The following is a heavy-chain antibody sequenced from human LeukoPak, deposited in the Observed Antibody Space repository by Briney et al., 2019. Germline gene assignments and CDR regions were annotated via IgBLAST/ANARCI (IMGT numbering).Heavy chain of an antibody. CDR3: ARGLKWELSPGNAFDI. V-gene: IGHV1-18*01. Sequence: ASVKVSCKASGYTFTSYGISWVRQAPGQGLEWMGWISAYNGNTNYAQKLQGRVTMTTDTSTSTAYIELRSLRSDDTAVYYCARGLKWELSPGNAFDIWGQGTMVTVSS. D-gene: IGHD1-26*01. CDR1: GYTFTSYG. CDR2: ISAYNGNT. J-gene: IGHJ3*02.